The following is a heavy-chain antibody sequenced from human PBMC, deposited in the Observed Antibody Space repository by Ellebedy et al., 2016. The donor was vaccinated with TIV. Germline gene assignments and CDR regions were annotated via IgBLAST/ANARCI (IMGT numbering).Heavy chain of an antibody. CDR3: ARDDPSGWLDP. D-gene: IGHD3-10*01. J-gene: IGHJ5*02. Sequence: MPSETLSLTCTVSGGSVSSGRYYWSWIRQPPGKGLEWVGYIYYSGSTNYNPSPKSRVTISIDTSKNQFSLRLTSVTAADTAVYYCARDDPSGWLDPWGQGTLVTVSS. V-gene: IGHV4-61*01. CDR1: GGSVSSGRYY. CDR2: IYYSGST.